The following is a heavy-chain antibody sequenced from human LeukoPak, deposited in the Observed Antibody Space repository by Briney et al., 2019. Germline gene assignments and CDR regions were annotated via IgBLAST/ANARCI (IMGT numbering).Heavy chain of an antibody. CDR3: ARPPYYDILTGYSQRYFDL. CDR2: IYYSGST. V-gene: IGHV4-59*12. J-gene: IGHJ2*01. CDR1: GGSISSYY. D-gene: IGHD3-9*01. Sequence: PSETLSLTCTVSGGSISSYYWSWIRQPPGKGLEWIGYIYYSGSTNYNPSLKSRVTISVDKSKNQFSLKLSSVTAADTAVYYCARPPYYDILTGYSQRYFDLWGRGTLVTVSS.